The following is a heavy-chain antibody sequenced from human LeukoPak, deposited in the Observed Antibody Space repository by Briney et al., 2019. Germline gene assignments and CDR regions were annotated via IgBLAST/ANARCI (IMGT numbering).Heavy chain of an antibody. D-gene: IGHD5-12*01. J-gene: IGHJ4*02. Sequence: GGSLRLSCAASGFTFSSYSMNWVRQAPGKGLEWVSYISSSSSTIYYADSVKGRFTISRDNAKNSLYLQMNSLRAEDTAVYYCAREGYPPSRGQGPDYWGQGTLVTVSS. CDR3: AREGYPPSRGQGPDY. CDR1: GFTFSSYS. V-gene: IGHV3-48*04. CDR2: ISSSSSTI.